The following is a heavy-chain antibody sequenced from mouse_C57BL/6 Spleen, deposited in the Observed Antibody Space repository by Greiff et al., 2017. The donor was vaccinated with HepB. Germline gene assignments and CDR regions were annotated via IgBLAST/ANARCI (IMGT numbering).Heavy chain of an antibody. V-gene: IGHV5-16*01. CDR2: INYDGSST. Sequence: EVMLVESEGGLVQPGSSMKLSCTASGFTFSDYYMAWVRQVPEKGLEWVANINYDGSSTYYLDSLKSRFIISRGNAKNMLYLQMSSLKSEDTATYYCARDSGWYFDVWGTGTTVTVAS. CDR1: GFTFSDYY. J-gene: IGHJ1*03. CDR3: ARDSGWYFDV.